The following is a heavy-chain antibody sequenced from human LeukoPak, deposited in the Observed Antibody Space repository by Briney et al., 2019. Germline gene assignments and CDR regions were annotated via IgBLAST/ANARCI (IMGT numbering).Heavy chain of an antibody. J-gene: IGHJ6*03. CDR2: INPNTGDT. V-gene: IGHV1-2*02. CDR3: ARVTCYYYYYYMDV. CDR1: GYTFTGYY. Sequence: GASVKVSCKASGYTFTGYYMHWVRQAPGQGLEWMGWINPNTGDTNFAQNFQGRVNMTRDTSITTAYMELSRLRSDDTAVYYCARVTCYYYYYYMDVWGKGTTVTVSS.